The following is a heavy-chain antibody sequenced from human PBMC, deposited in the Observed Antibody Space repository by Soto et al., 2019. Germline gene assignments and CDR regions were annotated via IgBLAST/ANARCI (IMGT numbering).Heavy chain of an antibody. J-gene: IGHJ4*02. Sequence: GGSLRLSCAASGFTFSSYAMHWVRQAPGKGLEWVAVISYDGSNKYYADSVKGRFTISRDNSKKTLYRQMNSLRAADTAVYYCARDEEYSSSYYFDYWGQGTQVTVSS. CDR2: ISYDGSNK. V-gene: IGHV3-30-3*01. D-gene: IGHD6-6*01. CDR3: ARDEEYSSSYYFDY. CDR1: GFTFSSYA.